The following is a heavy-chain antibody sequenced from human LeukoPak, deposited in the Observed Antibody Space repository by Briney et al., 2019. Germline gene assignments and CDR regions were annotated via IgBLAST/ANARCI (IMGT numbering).Heavy chain of an antibody. J-gene: IGHJ4*02. D-gene: IGHD1-7*01. CDR1: GFTFNTYS. V-gene: IGHV3-48*04. CDR2: ITSSSNTI. CDR3: ARVTGTKGY. Sequence: GGSLRLSCAASGFTFNTYSMNWVRQAPGKGLEWVSYITSSSNTIYYADSVKGRFTISRDNAKNSLYLQMNSLRAEDTAVYYCARVTGTKGYWGQGTLVTVSS.